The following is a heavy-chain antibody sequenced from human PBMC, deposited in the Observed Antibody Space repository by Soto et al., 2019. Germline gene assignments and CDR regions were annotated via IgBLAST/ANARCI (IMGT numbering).Heavy chain of an antibody. J-gene: IGHJ4*02. D-gene: IGHD3-22*01. CDR3: ARGDYYDSQTFDY. CDR2: IYYSGST. V-gene: IGHV4-31*03. Sequence: LSLTCTVSGGSISSGGYYWSWIRQHPGKGLEWIGYIYYSGSTYYNPSLKSRVTISVDTSKNQFSLKLSSVTAADTAVYYCARGDYYDSQTFDYWGQGTLVTVSS. CDR1: GGSISSGGYY.